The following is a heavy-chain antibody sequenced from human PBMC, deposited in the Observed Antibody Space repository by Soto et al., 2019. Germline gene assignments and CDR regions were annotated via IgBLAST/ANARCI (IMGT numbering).Heavy chain of an antibody. CDR1: GFIFSNYV. Sequence: GGSLRLSCAASGFIFSNYVMSWVRQTPGKGLEWVSGISGRGDSTYYADSVKGRFTISRDNSKNTLYLQMNSLRAEDTAVYYCAKDRRWFGESEFDYWGQGTLVTVSS. CDR2: ISGRGDST. V-gene: IGHV3-23*01. CDR3: AKDRRWFGESEFDY. J-gene: IGHJ4*02. D-gene: IGHD3-10*01.